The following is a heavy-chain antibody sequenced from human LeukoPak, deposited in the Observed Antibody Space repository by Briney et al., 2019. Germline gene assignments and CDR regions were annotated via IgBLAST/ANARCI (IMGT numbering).Heavy chain of an antibody. CDR2: VFYSGSN. Sequence: LETLSLTCSASGGSIIGHWWSWIRQPPGKGLEWIGDVFYSGSNNYNPSLKSRLTISLDTSKNQFSLNLRSVTATDTAMYYCARRNTADASIDFWGQGTLVTASS. J-gene: IGHJ4*02. V-gene: IGHV4-59*08. CDR3: ARRNTADASIDF. CDR1: GGSIIGHW. D-gene: IGHD4-17*01.